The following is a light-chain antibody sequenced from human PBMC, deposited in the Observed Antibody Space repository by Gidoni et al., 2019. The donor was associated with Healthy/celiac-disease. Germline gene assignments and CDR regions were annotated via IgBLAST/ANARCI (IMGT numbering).Light chain of an antibody. CDR2: WAS. CDR3: QQYYSTPRT. V-gene: IGKV4-1*01. J-gene: IGKJ1*01. Sequence: DIVMTQSPDSLAVSLGERATINCKSSQSVLYSSNNKNYLAWYQQKPGQLPKLLIYWASTRESWVPDRFSGSGSGTDFTLTISSLQAEDVAVYYCQQYYSTPRTFGQGTKVEIK. CDR1: QSVLYSSNNKNY.